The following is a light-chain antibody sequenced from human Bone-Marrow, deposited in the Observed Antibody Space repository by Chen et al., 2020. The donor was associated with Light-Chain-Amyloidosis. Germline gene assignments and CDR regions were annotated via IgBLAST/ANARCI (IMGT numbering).Light chain of an antibody. V-gene: IGLV3-21*03. CDR2: DDS. J-gene: IGLJ3*02. Sequence: SYVMTQIYWVSVAPGKTATIACGGNNIGSTSVHWYQQTPGQAPLLVVYDDSDRPSGIPERLSGSNSGNTATLTISRVEAGDEADYYCQVWDRSSDRPVFGGGTKLTVL. CDR3: QVWDRSSDRPV. CDR1: NIGSTS.